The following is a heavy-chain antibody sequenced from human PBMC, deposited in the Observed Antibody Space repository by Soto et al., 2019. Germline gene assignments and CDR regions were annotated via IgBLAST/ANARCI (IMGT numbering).Heavy chain of an antibody. J-gene: IGHJ3*02. V-gene: IGHV1-45*02. Sequence: SVKVSCKASGYTFTYRYLHWVRQAPGQALEWMGWITPFNGNTNYAQKFQDRVTITRDRSMSTAYMELSSLRSEDTAMYYCAIVVVPAAIGPGGIDAFDIWGQGTMVTVSS. CDR3: AIVVVPAAIGPGGIDAFDI. CDR2: ITPFNGNT. CDR1: GYTFTYRY. D-gene: IGHD2-2*02.